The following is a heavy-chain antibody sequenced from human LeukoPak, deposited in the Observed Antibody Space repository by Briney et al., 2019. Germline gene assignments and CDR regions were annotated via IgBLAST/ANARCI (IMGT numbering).Heavy chain of an antibody. J-gene: IGHJ4*02. CDR1: GFTFSSYG. V-gene: IGHV3-33*01. D-gene: IGHD2-2*01. Sequence: GGSLRLSCAASGFTFSSYGMHWVRQAPGKGLEWVAVIWYDGSNKYYADSVKGRYTISRDNSKNTLYLQMNSLRAEDTAVYYCARDCSSTSCFDYWGQGTLVTVSS. CDR3: ARDCSSTSCFDY. CDR2: IWYDGSNK.